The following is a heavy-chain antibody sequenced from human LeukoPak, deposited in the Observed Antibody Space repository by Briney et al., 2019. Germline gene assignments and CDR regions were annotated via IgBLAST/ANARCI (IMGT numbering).Heavy chain of an antibody. V-gene: IGHV1-69*05. CDR2: IIPIFGTA. D-gene: IGHD6-19*01. J-gene: IGHJ6*02. Sequence: SVKVSCKASGGTFSSYAISWVRQAPGQGLEWMGGIIPIFGTANYAQKLQGRVTMTTDTSTSTAYMELRSLRSDDTAVYYCARNWYSSGWYLSRSEARDGMDVWGQGTTVTVSS. CDR1: GGTFSSYA. CDR3: ARNWYSSGWYLSRSEARDGMDV.